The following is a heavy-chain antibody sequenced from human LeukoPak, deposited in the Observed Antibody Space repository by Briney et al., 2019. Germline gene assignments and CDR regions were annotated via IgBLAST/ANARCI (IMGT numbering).Heavy chain of an antibody. V-gene: IGHV4-38-2*02. D-gene: IGHD3-16*02. Sequence: ASETLSLTCAVSGYSISSGYYWGWIRQPPGKGLEWIGSIYHSGSTYYNPSLKSRVTISVDTSKNQFSLKLSSVTAADTAVYYCAREITFGGVIVQHFDYWGQRTLVTVSS. CDR1: GYSISSGYY. CDR2: IYHSGST. J-gene: IGHJ4*02. CDR3: AREITFGGVIVQHFDY.